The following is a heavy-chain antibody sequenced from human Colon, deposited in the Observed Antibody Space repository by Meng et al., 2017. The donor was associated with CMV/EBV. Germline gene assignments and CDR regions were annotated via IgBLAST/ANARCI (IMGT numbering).Heavy chain of an antibody. D-gene: IGHD4-11*01. V-gene: IGHV3-21*01. CDR2: ISRDYV. CDR1: GFTFSGYA. J-gene: IGHJ3*02. CDR3: VRNSRDNSNLDAFDM. Sequence: GESLKISCAASGFTFSGYAMSWVRQAPGKGLEWVSFISRDYVFYADSVKGRFTVSRDNAKNTLYLHMNSLTVEDTAVYYCVRNSRDNSNLDAFDMWGQGTMVTVSS.